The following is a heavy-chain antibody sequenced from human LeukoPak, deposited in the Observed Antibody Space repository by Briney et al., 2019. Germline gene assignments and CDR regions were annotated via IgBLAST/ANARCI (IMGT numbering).Heavy chain of an antibody. Sequence: GGSLRLSCAASGFTFSSFAMSWVRQAPGKGLDWVSVITDSGGATYYADSVKGRFTISRDNSKNTLNLQMNGLRAKDTAVYYCAKSYGSGRYYYGIDVWGKGTTVTVSS. V-gene: IGHV3-23*01. CDR2: ITDSGGAT. J-gene: IGHJ6*04. D-gene: IGHD3-10*01. CDR1: GFTFSSFA. CDR3: AKSYGSGRYYYGIDV.